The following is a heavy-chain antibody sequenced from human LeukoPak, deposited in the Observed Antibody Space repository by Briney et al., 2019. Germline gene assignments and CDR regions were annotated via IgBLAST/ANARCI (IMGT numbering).Heavy chain of an antibody. J-gene: IGHJ4*02. D-gene: IGHD3-22*01. Sequence: PSGTLSLTCAVSGGSISSSNGWSWVRQPPGKGLEWIGEIYHSGSTNYNPSLKSRVTISVDKSKNQFSLKLSSVTAADTAVYYCARSKGDSSGYYFDYWGQGTLVTVSS. CDR2: IYHSGST. CDR3: ARSKGDSSGYYFDY. CDR1: GGSISSSNG. V-gene: IGHV4-4*02.